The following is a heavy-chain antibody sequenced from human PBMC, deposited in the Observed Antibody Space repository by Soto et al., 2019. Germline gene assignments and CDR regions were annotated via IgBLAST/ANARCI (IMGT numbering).Heavy chain of an antibody. CDR2: IYNSGST. CDR3: ARVPYSYAFDY. V-gene: IGHV4-61*01. Sequence: QVQLQESGPGLVKPSETLSLTCTVSDDSVSSDSYYWSWIRQPPGKGLEWIGYIYNSGSTNYNPSLKSRVTISVDTSKNQFSLKLRSVTAADTAVYYCARVPYSYAFDYWGQGTLVTVSS. D-gene: IGHD5-18*01. J-gene: IGHJ4*02. CDR1: DDSVSSDSYY.